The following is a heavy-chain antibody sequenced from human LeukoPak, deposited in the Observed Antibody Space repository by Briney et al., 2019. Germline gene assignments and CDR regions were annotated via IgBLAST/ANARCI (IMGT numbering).Heavy chain of an antibody. Sequence: GGSLRLSCAASGFTFSTYSMHWVRQAPGKGLEWVAVVSNDGNNKYYADSVKGRFTISRDNSKNTLYLQMNSLRAEDTAVYYCAKRAPYYFDYWGQGTLVTVSS. V-gene: IGHV3-30-3*02. CDR3: AKRAPYYFDY. CDR1: GFTFSTYS. CDR2: VSNDGNNK. J-gene: IGHJ4*02.